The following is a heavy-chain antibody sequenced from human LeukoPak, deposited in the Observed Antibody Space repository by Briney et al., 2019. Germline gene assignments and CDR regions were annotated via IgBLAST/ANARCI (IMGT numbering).Heavy chain of an antibody. Sequence: SETLSLTCTVSGGSISTYYWSWIQQPPGKGLEWIGYIYYSGSTNYNPSLKSRVTISVDTSKKQFSLKLSSVTAADTAVYYCARLVRYYYDTSGSYYFDYWGQGTLVTVSS. V-gene: IGHV4-59*08. D-gene: IGHD3-22*01. J-gene: IGHJ4*02. CDR3: ARLVRYYYDTSGSYYFDY. CDR1: GGSISTYY. CDR2: IYYSGST.